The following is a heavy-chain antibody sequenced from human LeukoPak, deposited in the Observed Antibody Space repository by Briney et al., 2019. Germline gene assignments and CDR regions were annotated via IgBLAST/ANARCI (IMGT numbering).Heavy chain of an antibody. D-gene: IGHD4-11*01. CDR1: GGTFSSYA. CDR3: ARDLTTVTTFDYYYYMDV. Sequence: ASVKVSCKASGGTFSSYAISWVRQAPGQGLEWMGGIIPIFGTANYAQKFQGRVTITADESTSTAYMELSSLRSEDTAVYYCARDLTTVTTFDYYYYMDVWGKGTTVTVSS. CDR2: IIPIFGTA. J-gene: IGHJ6*03. V-gene: IGHV1-69*13.